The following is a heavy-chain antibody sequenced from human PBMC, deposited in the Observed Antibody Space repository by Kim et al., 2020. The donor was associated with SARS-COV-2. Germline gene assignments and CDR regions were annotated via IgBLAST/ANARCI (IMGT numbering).Heavy chain of an antibody. Sequence: SETLSLTCTVSGVSISSYSWSWIRQPPGKGLEWIGYIYYTGSTNYNPSLKSRVTISVDTSKNQFSLKLSSVTAADTAVYYCARQGMGTMVRGVITYAFDIWGQGTMVTVSS. CDR2: IYYTGST. CDR3: ARQGMGTMVRGVITYAFDI. V-gene: IGHV4-59*08. D-gene: IGHD3-10*01. CDR1: GVSISSYS. J-gene: IGHJ3*02.